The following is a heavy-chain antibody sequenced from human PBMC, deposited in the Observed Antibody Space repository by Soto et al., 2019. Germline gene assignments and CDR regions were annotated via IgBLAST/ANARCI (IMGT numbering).Heavy chain of an antibody. J-gene: IGHJ6*03. CDR1: GVTLSGYA. CDR2: ISSNGVGT. Sequence: VGSLRHSCAASGVTLSGYAMDLVRQAPGKGLEYVSGISSNGVGTYYAKSVQGRFTISGDNSKNTVYLQMGSLRPEDMAVYYCARRARPDFYYMDVWGKGTTVTVSS. V-gene: IGHV3-64*01. D-gene: IGHD6-6*01. CDR3: ARRARPDFYYMDV.